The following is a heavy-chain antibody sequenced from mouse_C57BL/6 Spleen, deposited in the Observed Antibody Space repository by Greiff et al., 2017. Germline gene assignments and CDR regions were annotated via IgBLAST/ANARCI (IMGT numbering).Heavy chain of an antibody. J-gene: IGHJ4*01. CDR3: ARGGNYGAMDY. CDR1: GFTFSSYA. V-gene: IGHV5-4*03. Sequence: DVMLVESGGGLVKPGGSLKLSCAASGFTFSSYAMSWVRQTPEQRLEWVATISDGGSYTYYPDNVKGRFTISRDNAKNNLYLQMSHLKSEDTAMYYCARGGNYGAMDYGGKGTSVTVSS. D-gene: IGHD2-1*01. CDR2: ISDGGSYT.